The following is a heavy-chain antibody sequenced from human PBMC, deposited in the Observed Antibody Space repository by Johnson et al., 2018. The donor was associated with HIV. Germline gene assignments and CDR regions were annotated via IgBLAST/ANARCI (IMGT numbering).Heavy chain of an antibody. CDR1: GFTFSSYG. CDR2: IWYDGSNK. CDR3: AKIGDTAMVTGAFDI. D-gene: IGHD5-18*01. Sequence: QVQLVESGGGVVQPGRSLRLSCAASGFTFSSYGMHWVRQAPGKGLDWVAVIWYDGSNKFYADTVKGRFTISRDDSKNTLYLHMNSLRAEDTAVYYCAKIGDTAMVTGAFDIWGQGTMVTVSS. J-gene: IGHJ3*02. V-gene: IGHV3-33*06.